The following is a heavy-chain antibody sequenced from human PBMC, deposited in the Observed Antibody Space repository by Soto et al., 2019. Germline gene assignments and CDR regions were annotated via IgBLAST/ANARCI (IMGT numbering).Heavy chain of an antibody. V-gene: IGHV1-3*01. J-gene: IGHJ3*02. CDR3: ARGGLLWFGETEDAFDI. Sequence: ASVKVSCKASGYTIATYAIFWVRQAPGQRLEWMGWINAGNGNTKYSQKFQGRVTITRDTSASTAYMELRSLRSDDTAVYYCARGGLLWFGETEDAFDIWGQGTMVTVSS. CDR2: INAGNGNT. CDR1: GYTIATYA. D-gene: IGHD3-10*01.